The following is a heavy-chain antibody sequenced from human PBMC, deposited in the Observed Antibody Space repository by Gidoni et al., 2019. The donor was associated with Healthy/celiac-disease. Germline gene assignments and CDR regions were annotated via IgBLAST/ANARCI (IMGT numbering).Heavy chain of an antibody. CDR3: ARDGGILIFWSGYYDY. CDR2: INPNSGGT. V-gene: IGHV1-2*02. J-gene: IGHJ4*02. Sequence: QSQLVQSGAEVQKPGASVKVACKASGSTFAGYYMHWVRQAPGQGLEWLGWINPNSGGTNYAQKFQGRVTMTRDTSISTAYMELSRLRSDDTTVYYCARDGGILIFWSGYYDYWGQGTLVTVSS. CDR1: GSTFAGYY. D-gene: IGHD3-3*01.